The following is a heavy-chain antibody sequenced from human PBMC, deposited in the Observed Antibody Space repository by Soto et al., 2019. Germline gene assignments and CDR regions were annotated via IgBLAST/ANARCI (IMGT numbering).Heavy chain of an antibody. CDR1: GYSFSTYL. CDR2: IYSGDSDT. V-gene: IGHV5-51*01. CDR3: ARSRRGAYSSGWYSPSGYYNYGIDV. Sequence: PGGSPKNPRKASGYSFSTYLIGWGRQMPGKSLEGMGIIYSGDSDTKYSPSLQGQVSISADTSISTAYLQWTSLKASDTAMYYCARSRRGAYSSGWYSPSGYYNYGIDVWGQGTKVTVSS. D-gene: IGHD6-19*01. J-gene: IGHJ6*02.